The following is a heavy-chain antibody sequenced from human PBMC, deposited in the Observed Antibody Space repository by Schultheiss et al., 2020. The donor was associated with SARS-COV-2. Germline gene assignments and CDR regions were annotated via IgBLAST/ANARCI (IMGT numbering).Heavy chain of an antibody. Sequence: ASVKVSCKASGYTFTSYGISWVRQAPGQGLEWMGRINPNSGGTNYAQKFQGRVTMTRDTSISTAYMELSRLRSDDTAVYYCARAIGWAMVRGAFDIWGQGTMVTVSS. CDR3: ARAIGWAMVRGAFDI. CDR2: INPNSGGT. V-gene: IGHV1-2*06. J-gene: IGHJ3*02. D-gene: IGHD5-18*01. CDR1: GYTFTSYG.